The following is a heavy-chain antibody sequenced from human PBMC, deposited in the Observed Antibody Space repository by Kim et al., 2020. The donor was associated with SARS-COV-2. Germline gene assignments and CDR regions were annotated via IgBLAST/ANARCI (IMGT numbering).Heavy chain of an antibody. CDR3: ARDWKTYYYDSSGYDY. CDR1: GFTFSSYS. V-gene: IGHV3-48*02. J-gene: IGHJ4*02. Sequence: GGSLRLSCAASGFTFSSYSMNWVRQAPGKGLEWVSYISSSSSTIYYADSVKGRFTISRDNAKNSLYLQMNSLRDEDTAVYYCARDWKTYYYDSSGYDYWGQGTLVTVSS. D-gene: IGHD3-22*01. CDR2: ISSSSSTI.